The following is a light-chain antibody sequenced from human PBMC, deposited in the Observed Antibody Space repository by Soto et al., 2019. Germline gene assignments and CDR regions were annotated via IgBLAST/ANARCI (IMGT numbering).Light chain of an antibody. Sequence: QRARTQPASVSGAALQSISISCTGTSSDVGAYDYVSWYQQHPDKAPKLMIYEVSNRPSGVSNRFSGSKSVNTATLTISGLQAEDEADYYCSSYTSSSTRVFGTGTKVTVL. CDR2: EVS. J-gene: IGLJ1*01. CDR1: SSDVGAYDY. CDR3: SSYTSSSTRV. V-gene: IGLV2-14*03.